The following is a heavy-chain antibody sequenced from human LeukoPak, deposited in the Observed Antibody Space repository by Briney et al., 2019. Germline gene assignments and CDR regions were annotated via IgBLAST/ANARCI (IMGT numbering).Heavy chain of an antibody. J-gene: IGHJ4*02. CDR3: ARRGEFFDY. D-gene: IGHD3-10*01. CDR2: VYYSGST. Sequence: PSETLSLTCTVSGGSISSYYWSWIRQPPGKGLEWIGYVYYSGSTNYNPSLKSRVTISVDTSKNQFSLRLSSVTAADTAVYYCARRGEFFDYWGQGTLVTVSS. CDR1: GGSISSYY. V-gene: IGHV4-59*01.